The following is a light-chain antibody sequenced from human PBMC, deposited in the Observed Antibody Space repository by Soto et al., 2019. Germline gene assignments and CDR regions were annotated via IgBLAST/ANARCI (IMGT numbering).Light chain of an antibody. CDR1: RSVSSSY. V-gene: IGKV3-20*01. Sequence: EIVLTQSPGTLSLSPGERATLCCRASRSVSSSYLAWYQQKPGQAPRLLIYGASSRATGIPDRFSGSGSGTDFTLTISRLEPEDFAVYYCQQYGSSPPWTFGQGTTVEIK. J-gene: IGKJ1*01. CDR3: QQYGSSPPWT. CDR2: GAS.